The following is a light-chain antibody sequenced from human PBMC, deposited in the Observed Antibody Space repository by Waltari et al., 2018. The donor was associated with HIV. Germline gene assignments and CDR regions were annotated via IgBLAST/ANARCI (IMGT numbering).Light chain of an antibody. CDR3: AAWDGSLSVVV. CDR1: SSNIGSHY. J-gene: IGLJ2*01. Sequence: QSVLTQPPSASGTPEQRVTLSCSGSSSNIGSHYVYWYQQLPGTAPKLLLYRNNQRPSGVPDRFSGSKSGTSASLAISGLRSEDEADYYCAAWDGSLSVVVFGGGTKLTVL. V-gene: IGLV1-47*01. CDR2: RNN.